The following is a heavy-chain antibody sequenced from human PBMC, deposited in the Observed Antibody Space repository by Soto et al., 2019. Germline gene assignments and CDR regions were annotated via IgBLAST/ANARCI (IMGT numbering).Heavy chain of an antibody. CDR3: ARVVAAAVGHYYGMDV. V-gene: IGHV3-30-3*01. Sequence: GGSLRLSCAASGCTFSSYAMHWVRQAPGKGLEWVAVISYDGSNKYYADSVKGRFTISRDNSKNTLYLQMNSLRAEDTAVYYCARVVAAAVGHYYGMDVWGQGTTVTAP. D-gene: IGHD6-13*01. J-gene: IGHJ6*02. CDR2: ISYDGSNK. CDR1: GCTFSSYA.